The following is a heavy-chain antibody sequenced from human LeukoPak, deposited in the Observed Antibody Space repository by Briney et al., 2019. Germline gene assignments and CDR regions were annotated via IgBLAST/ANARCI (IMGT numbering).Heavy chain of an antibody. V-gene: IGHV3-23*01. Sequence: PGGSLRLSCEASGFDFRNFDMSWVRQAPGKGLEWVSVITRGDDRTHYADSVKGRFIVSRDKSTNTLYLQMNRLRAEDTAVYYCARDKGGFDYWGQGTLVTVSS. J-gene: IGHJ4*02. CDR3: ARDKGGFDY. CDR2: ITRGDDRT. CDR1: GFDFRNFD.